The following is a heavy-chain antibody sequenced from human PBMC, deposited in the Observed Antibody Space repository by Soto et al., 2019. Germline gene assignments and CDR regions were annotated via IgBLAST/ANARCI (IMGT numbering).Heavy chain of an antibody. D-gene: IGHD3-22*01. V-gene: IGHV4-59*01. CDR3: AREGESSGYHF. J-gene: IGHJ4*02. CDR1: GGSISSYY. CDR2: IYNSEST. Sequence: PSETLSLTCFVAGGSISSYYWSWIRQPPGKGLEWIGYIYNSESTNYKPSLRSRVTISVDTSKNQFSLKPSSVTAADTAVYYCAREGESSGYHFWGKGTLVTVSS.